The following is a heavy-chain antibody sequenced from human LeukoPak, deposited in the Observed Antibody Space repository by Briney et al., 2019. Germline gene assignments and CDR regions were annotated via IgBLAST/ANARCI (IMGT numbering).Heavy chain of an antibody. D-gene: IGHD6-19*01. V-gene: IGHV4-59*01. CDR3: ARGSGWYFY. CDR2: IHYTGST. J-gene: IGHJ4*02. Sequence: SETLSLTCTVSGSSISSYYWSWIRQPPGKGLEWIGYIHYTGSTNYNPSLKSRVTISVDTSKNQLSLKLTSVTAADTAVYYCARGSGWYFYWGQGTLVTVSS. CDR1: GSSISSYY.